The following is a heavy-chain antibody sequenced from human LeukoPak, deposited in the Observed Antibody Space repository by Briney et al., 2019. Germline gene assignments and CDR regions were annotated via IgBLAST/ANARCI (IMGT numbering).Heavy chain of an antibody. J-gene: IGHJ4*02. CDR1: GGSISSYY. V-gene: IGHV4-59*04. D-gene: IGHD3-10*01. Sequence: SETLSLTCTVSGGSISSYYWSWIRQPPGKGLEWIGSIYYSGSTYYNPSLKSRVTISVDTSKNQFSLKLSSVTAADTAVYYCAWHRGAFPYYFDFWGQGTLITVSS. CDR2: IYYSGST. CDR3: AWHRGAFPYYFDF.